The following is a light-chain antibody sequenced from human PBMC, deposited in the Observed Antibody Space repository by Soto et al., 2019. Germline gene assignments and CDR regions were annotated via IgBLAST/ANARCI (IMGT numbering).Light chain of an antibody. CDR1: SSDVGSYNL. J-gene: IGLJ1*01. V-gene: IGLV2-23*01. CDR2: EGS. CDR3: CSYVGATTYV. Sequence: QSVLTQPASVSGSPGQSTTISCTGTSSDVGSYNLVSWYQQHPGKAPKLMIYEGSKRPSGVSNRFSGSNSGSTASLTISGLQAEDEADYYCCSYVGATTYVFGTGTKVTVL.